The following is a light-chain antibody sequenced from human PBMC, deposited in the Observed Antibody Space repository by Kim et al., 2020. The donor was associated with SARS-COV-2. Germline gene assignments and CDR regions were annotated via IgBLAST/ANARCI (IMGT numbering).Light chain of an antibody. V-gene: IGLV3-1*01. CDR3: QAWDTSTAV. J-gene: IGLJ3*02. CDR1: KLGDEF. CDR2: QDT. Sequence: VAPGQTASISCSGDKLGDEFACWYQQKPGQSPVLVIYQDTKRPSGIPERFSGSNSGNTATLTISGTQAMDEADYYCQAWDTSTAVFGGGTQLTVL.